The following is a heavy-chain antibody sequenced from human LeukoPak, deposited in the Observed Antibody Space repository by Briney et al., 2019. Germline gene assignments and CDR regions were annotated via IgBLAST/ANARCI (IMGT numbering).Heavy chain of an antibody. CDR1: GFTFSSYA. CDR3: AKNALITMVRGVIHPNFDY. D-gene: IGHD3-10*01. J-gene: IGHJ4*02. CDR2: ISGSGGST. V-gene: IGHV3-23*01. Sequence: GSLRLSCAASGFTFSSYAMSWVRQAPGKGLEWVSAISGSGGSTYYADSVKGRFTISRDNSKNTLYLQMNCLRAEDTAVYYCAKNALITMVRGVIHPNFDYWGQGTLVTVSS.